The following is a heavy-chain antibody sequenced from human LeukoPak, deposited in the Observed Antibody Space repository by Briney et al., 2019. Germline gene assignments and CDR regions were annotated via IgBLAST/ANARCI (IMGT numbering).Heavy chain of an antibody. Sequence: GGSLRLSCAASGFTFSRYAMHWVRQAPGKGLEWVAVLSYDGSYQYYADSVKGRFTISRDNSKSTLYLQMNSLRAEDTAVYYSVTGDDSRDGYNPRSDYWGQGTLVTVSS. CDR2: LSYDGSYQ. V-gene: IGHV3-30*04. D-gene: IGHD5-24*01. CDR3: VTGDDSRDGYNPRSDY. J-gene: IGHJ4*02. CDR1: GFTFSRYA.